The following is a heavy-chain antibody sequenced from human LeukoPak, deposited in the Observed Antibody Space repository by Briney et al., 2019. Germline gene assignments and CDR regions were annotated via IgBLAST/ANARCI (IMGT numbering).Heavy chain of an antibody. CDR3: AKDGRDGYNFDY. V-gene: IGHV3-23*01. Sequence: PEGTLRLSCAASGFTFSSYGMSWVRQAPGKGLEWVSTISGSGGRIYYADSVKGRFTISRDNSKNTLYLQMNSLRAEDTAVYYCAKDGRDGYNFDYWGQGTLVTVSS. CDR1: GFTFSSYG. J-gene: IGHJ4*02. CDR2: ISGSGGRI. D-gene: IGHD5-24*01.